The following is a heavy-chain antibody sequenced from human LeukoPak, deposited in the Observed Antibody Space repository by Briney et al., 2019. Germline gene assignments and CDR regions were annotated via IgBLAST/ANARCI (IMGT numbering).Heavy chain of an antibody. CDR2: IYYSGST. CDR1: GGSISSYY. CDR3: ARDPDGYKFFDY. J-gene: IGHJ4*02. V-gene: IGHV4-59*01. D-gene: IGHD5-24*01. Sequence: SETLSLTCTVSGGSISSYYWSWIRQPSGKGLEWIGYIYYSGSTNYNPSLKSRVTISVDTSKNQFSLKLSSVTAADTAVYYCARDPDGYKFFDYWGRGSPVIVSS.